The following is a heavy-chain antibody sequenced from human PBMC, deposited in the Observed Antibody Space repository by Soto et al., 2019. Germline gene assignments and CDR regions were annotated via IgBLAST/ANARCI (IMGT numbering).Heavy chain of an antibody. J-gene: IGHJ4*02. D-gene: IGHD2-2*01. V-gene: IGHV3-33*01. Sequence: GGSLRLSCAASGFTFSSYGMHWVRQAPGKGLEWVAVIWYDGSNKYYADSVKGRFTISRDNSKNTLYLQMNSLRAEDTAVYYCARTRIGITSCYDYWGQGTLVTVSS. CDR1: GFTFSSYG. CDR3: ARTRIGITSCYDY. CDR2: IWYDGSNK.